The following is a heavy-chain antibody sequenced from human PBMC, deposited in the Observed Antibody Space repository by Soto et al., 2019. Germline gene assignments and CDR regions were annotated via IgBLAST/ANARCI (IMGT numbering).Heavy chain of an antibody. J-gene: IGHJ4*02. Sequence: EVQLVESGGGLVQPGGSLRLSCAAAGFTFSSYSMNWVRQAPGKGLEWVSYISNSNSNIYYADSVKGRFTISRDKAKNSLYLQMNSLRAEDAAVYYCARVTTVVTPGYWGQGTLVTVSS. CDR2: ISNSNSNI. CDR3: ARVTTVVTPGY. CDR1: GFTFSSYS. D-gene: IGHD4-17*01. V-gene: IGHV3-48*01.